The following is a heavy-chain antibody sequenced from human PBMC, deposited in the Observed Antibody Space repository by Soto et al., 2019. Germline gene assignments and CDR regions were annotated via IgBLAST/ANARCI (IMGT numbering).Heavy chain of an antibody. CDR2: INAGNGDT. V-gene: IGHV1-3*01. D-gene: IGHD3-9*01. CDR3: VIDPYYDILTGYPHY. CDR1: GFTITTYA. Sequence: ASVKGSCKASGFTITTYAIHWVRQPPGQRLEWMGWINAGNGDTGYSQKFQGRVTITRDTSANTAYMELSSLTSEDTAVYYCVIDPYYDILTGYPHYWRQGPLVTVPS. J-gene: IGHJ4*02.